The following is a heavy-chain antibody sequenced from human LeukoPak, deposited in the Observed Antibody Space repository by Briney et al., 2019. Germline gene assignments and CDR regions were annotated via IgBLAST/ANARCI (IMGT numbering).Heavy chain of an antibody. Sequence: SETMSLTCTVSGGSISSYYWNWIRQPPGKGLEWIGYIYYSGSTNYKPSLKSRVTISVDTSKNQFSLTLSSVTAADTAVYYCARAGRTDGYKSYLDYWGQGTLVTVFS. D-gene: IGHD5-24*01. V-gene: IGHV4-59*01. J-gene: IGHJ4*02. CDR2: IYYSGST. CDR1: GGSISSYY. CDR3: ARAGRTDGYKSYLDY.